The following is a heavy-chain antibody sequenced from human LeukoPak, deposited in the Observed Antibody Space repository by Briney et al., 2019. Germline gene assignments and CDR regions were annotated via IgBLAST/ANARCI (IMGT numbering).Heavy chain of an antibody. Sequence: GGSLRLSCAASGFTVSSNYMSWVRQAPGKGLEWVSVIYSGGSTYYAGSVKGRFTISRDNSKNTLYLQMNSLRAEDTAVYYCARLITMIVDRTGANWFDPWGQGTLVTVSS. CDR3: ARLITMIVDRTGANWFDP. D-gene: IGHD3-22*01. J-gene: IGHJ5*02. CDR1: GFTVSSNY. V-gene: IGHV3-66*04. CDR2: IYSGGST.